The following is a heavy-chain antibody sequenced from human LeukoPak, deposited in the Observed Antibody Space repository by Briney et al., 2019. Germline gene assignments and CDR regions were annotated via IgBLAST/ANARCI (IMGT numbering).Heavy chain of an antibody. CDR3: ARGPRCSGGSCYRNWFDP. J-gene: IGHJ5*02. Sequence: LETLSLTCAVYGGSFSGYYWSWIRQPPGKGLERIGEINHSGSTNYNPSLKSRVTISVDTSKNQFSLKLSSVTAADTAVYYCARGPRCSGGSCYRNWFDPWGQGTLVTVSS. CDR2: INHSGST. CDR1: GGSFSGYY. D-gene: IGHD2-15*01. V-gene: IGHV4-34*01.